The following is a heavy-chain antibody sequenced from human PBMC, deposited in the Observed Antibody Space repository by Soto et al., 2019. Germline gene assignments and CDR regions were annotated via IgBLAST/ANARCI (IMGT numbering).Heavy chain of an antibody. J-gene: IGHJ4*02. CDR1: GGSVSSGSYY. CDR3: ARASDFDWLLLFDY. D-gene: IGHD3-9*01. Sequence: SETLSLTCTVSGGSVSSGSYYWSWIRQPPGKGLEWIVYIYYSGSTNYNPSLKSRVTISVDTSKNQFSLKLSSVTAADTAVYYCARASDFDWLLLFDYWGQGTLVTVSS. V-gene: IGHV4-61*01. CDR2: IYYSGST.